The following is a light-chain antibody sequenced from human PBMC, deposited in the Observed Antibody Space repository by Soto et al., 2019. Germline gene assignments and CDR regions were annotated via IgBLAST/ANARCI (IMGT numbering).Light chain of an antibody. J-gene: IGKJ1*01. Sequence: DIQMTQSPSSLSASVGDRVTITCRASQSISSYLNWYQQKPGKAPKLLIYAASSLQSGVPSRFSGSRSGTDFTLTISSLQPEDFATYYCQLSYSTPPWTFGQGTKVEIK. CDR2: AAS. CDR3: QLSYSTPPWT. V-gene: IGKV1-39*01. CDR1: QSISSY.